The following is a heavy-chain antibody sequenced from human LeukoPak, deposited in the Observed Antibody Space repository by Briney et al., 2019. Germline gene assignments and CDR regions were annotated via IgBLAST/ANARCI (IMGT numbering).Heavy chain of an antibody. D-gene: IGHD3-10*01. J-gene: IGHJ4*02. CDR2: IWYDGSNK. V-gene: IGHV3-30*02. CDR3: ATKAGSGGGYFDS. CDR1: GFTFSSYG. Sequence: PGGSLRLSCAASGFTFSSYGRHWVRQAPGKGLGWVAVIWYDGSNKYYADSVKGGFTISRDNSKNAVYLQMNSLRPEDTAVYYCATKAGSGGGYFDSWGQGTLVTVSS.